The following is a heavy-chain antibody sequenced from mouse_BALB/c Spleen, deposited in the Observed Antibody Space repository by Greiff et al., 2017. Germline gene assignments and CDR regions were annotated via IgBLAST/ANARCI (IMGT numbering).Heavy chain of an antibody. CDR3: ARYGYDGSPFAY. J-gene: IGHJ3*01. CDR2: IYPGNVNT. CDR1: GYTFTSYY. V-gene: IGHV1S56*01. Sequence: QVQLQQSGPELVKPGASVRISCKASGYTFTSYYIHWVKQRPGQGLEWIGWIYPGNVNTKYNEKFKGKATLTADKSSSTAYMQLSSLTSEDSAVYFCARYGYDGSPFAYWGQGTLVTVSA. D-gene: IGHD2-2*01.